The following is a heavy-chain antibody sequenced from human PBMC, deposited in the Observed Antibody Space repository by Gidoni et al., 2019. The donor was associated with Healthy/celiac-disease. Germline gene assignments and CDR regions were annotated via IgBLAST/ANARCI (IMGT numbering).Heavy chain of an antibody. Sequence: QVQLQESGPGLVKPSQTLSLTCTVSGGSLSSVDYYWSWIRPPPGKGLDGIGDIYYSGSTYYNPSLKSRVTISVDTSKNQFSLKLSSVTSADTAVYYCARGYKQQLVIWVFAFDIWGQGTMVTVSS. CDR3: ARGYKQQLVIWVFAFDI. CDR1: GGSLSSVDYY. CDR2: IYYSGST. V-gene: IGHV4-30-4*01. D-gene: IGHD6-13*01. J-gene: IGHJ3*02.